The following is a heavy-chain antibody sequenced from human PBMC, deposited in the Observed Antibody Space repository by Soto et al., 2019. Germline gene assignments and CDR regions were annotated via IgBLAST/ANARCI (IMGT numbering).Heavy chain of an antibody. Sequence: QVQLVESGGGVVQPGRSLRLSCAASEFTFSSYGMHWVRQAPGKGLEWVAVISYDGSNKYYADSVKGRFTISRDNSKNTLYLQMNSLRAEDTAVYYCAKGSTAMTYFDYWGQGTLVTVSS. J-gene: IGHJ4*02. V-gene: IGHV3-30*18. CDR1: EFTFSSYG. D-gene: IGHD5-18*01. CDR2: ISYDGSNK. CDR3: AKGSTAMTYFDY.